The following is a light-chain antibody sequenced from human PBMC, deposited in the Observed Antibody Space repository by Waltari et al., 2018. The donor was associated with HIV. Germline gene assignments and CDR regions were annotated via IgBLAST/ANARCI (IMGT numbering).Light chain of an antibody. CDR3: AAWDNSVGAWL. V-gene: IGLV10-54*01. CDR1: SNNVGNEG. J-gene: IGLJ3*02. CDR2: SNN. Sequence: QAGLTQPPSLSKGLRQTATLPCTGNSNNVGNEGAAWLQPRQGNPPNSLVYSNNNRPSGITVRISASRSGNTASLTITGLQPEDEADYHSAAWDNSVGAWLFGGGTKLTGL.